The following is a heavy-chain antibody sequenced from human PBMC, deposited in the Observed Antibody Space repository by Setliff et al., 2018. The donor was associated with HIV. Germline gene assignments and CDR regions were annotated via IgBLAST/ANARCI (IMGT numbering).Heavy chain of an antibody. Sequence: ASVKVSCKASGYTFTSSDINWVRQATGQGLEWMGWMNPNSGNTGYAQKFQGRVTMTRDTSISTAYMELSRLRSDDTAAYYCGRDPFWSGYDAFDIWGQGTMVTVSS. CDR1: GYTFTSSD. CDR2: MNPNSGNT. V-gene: IGHV1-8*02. J-gene: IGHJ3*02. D-gene: IGHD3-3*01. CDR3: GRDPFWSGYDAFDI.